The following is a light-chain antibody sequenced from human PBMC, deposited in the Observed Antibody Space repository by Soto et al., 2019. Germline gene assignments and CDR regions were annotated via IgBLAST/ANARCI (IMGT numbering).Light chain of an antibody. CDR2: GAS. CDR3: QQYNNWPSLT. J-gene: IGKJ4*01. CDR1: QIVSSN. Sequence: EIVMTQSPATLSVSPGERATLSCRASQIVSSNLAWYQQKPGQAPRLLIYGASTRGTGIPARFSGSGSGTEFTLTISSLQSEDFAVYYCQQYNNWPSLTLGGGTKVEIK. V-gene: IGKV3-15*01.